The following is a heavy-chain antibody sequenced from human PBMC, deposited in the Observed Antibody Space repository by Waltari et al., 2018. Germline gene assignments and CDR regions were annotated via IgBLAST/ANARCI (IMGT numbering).Heavy chain of an antibody. Sequence: EVQLVESGGGLIQPGGSLRLSCEVSGFTVSNHYIGWVRQALGKGLEWVSVIYSGGDTYDADAVRGRFTISRDNSKNTLYLQMNSLRVEDTALYYCATWTGGSLGAFDNWGQGTMVTVSS. CDR3: ATWTGGSLGAFDN. CDR2: IYSGGDT. V-gene: IGHV3-53*01. D-gene: IGHD7-27*01. CDR1: GFTVSNHY. J-gene: IGHJ3*02.